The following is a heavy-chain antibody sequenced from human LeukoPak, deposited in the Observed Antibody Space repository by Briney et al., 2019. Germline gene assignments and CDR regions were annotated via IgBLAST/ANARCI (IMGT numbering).Heavy chain of an antibody. V-gene: IGHV4-59*08. CDR2: IYYSGST. CDR1: GGSISSSY. J-gene: IGHJ2*01. CDR3: ARLTAYFDL. Sequence: SETLSLTCHVSGGSISSSYLSWIRQPPGKGLEWIGYIYYSGSTNYNPSLESRVTMSVDTSKNQFSLKVTSVTAADTAVYYCARLTAYFDLWGRGTLVTVSS.